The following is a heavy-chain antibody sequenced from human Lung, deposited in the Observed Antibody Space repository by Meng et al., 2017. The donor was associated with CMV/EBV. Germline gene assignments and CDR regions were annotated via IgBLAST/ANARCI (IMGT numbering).Heavy chain of an antibody. Sequence: GGSXRLSCAASGFTFSSYAMSWVRQAPGKGLEWVSAISGSGGSTYYADYVKGRFIISRDNSKNTLYLQMNSLRAEDTAVYYCAKGGWSKPPNWLWGQGTLVTVAS. V-gene: IGHV3-23*01. CDR2: ISGSGGST. CDR1: GFTFSSYA. CDR3: AKGGWSKPPNWL. J-gene: IGHJ4*02. D-gene: IGHD2-8*02.